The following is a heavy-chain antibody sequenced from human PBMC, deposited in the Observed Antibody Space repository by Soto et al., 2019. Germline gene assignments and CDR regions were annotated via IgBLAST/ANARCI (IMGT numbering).Heavy chain of an antibody. CDR1: GYTFTGYY. CDR2: INPNSGGT. V-gene: IGHV1-2*04. Sequence: ASVKVSCKASGYTFTGYYMHWVRQAPGQGLEWMGWINPNSGGTNYAQKFQGWVTMTRDTSISTAYMELSRLRSDDTAVYYCARGVVATEHGMDVWGQGTTVTVSS. D-gene: IGHD5-12*01. CDR3: ARGVVATEHGMDV. J-gene: IGHJ6*02.